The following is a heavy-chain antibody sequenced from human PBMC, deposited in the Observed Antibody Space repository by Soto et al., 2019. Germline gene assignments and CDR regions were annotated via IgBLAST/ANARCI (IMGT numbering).Heavy chain of an antibody. J-gene: IGHJ4*02. CDR2: LSGSGATT. CDR3: AKEGTRDEYYFDY. Sequence: VGSLRLSCAGSGFTFSNYAMNWVRQAPGKGLDWVSTLSGSGATTYYADSVKGRFTISRDNSRNTLYLQMNRLRAEDTAIYYCAKEGTRDEYYFDYWGQGTLVTVSS. CDR1: GFTFSNYA. D-gene: IGHD3-10*01. V-gene: IGHV3-23*01.